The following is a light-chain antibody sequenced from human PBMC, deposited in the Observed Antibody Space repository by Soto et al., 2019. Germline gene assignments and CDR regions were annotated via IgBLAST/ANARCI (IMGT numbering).Light chain of an antibody. J-gene: IGLJ3*02. CDR1: SSNIGSNY. V-gene: IGLV1-51*01. Sequence: QSVLTQPPSVSAAPGQKVTISCSGSSSNIGSNYVSWYQQLPGTAPKLLIYDNNNRPSGIPDRFSGSKSGTSATLGITGLQTGDEANYYCGTWDSGLGAVVFGGGTKLTVL. CDR2: DNN. CDR3: GTWDSGLGAVV.